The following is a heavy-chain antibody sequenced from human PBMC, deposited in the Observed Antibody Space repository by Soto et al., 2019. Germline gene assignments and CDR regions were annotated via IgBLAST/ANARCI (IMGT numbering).Heavy chain of an antibody. V-gene: IGHV3-11*06. Sequence: AGGSLRLSCAASGFTFSDYYMSWIRQAPGKGLEWVSYISSSSSYTNYADSVKGRFTISRDNAKNSLYLQMNSLRAEDTAVYYCARVTIAVDGELDYWGQGTLVTVSS. CDR2: ISSSSSYT. CDR3: ARVTIAVDGELDY. CDR1: GFTFSDYY. J-gene: IGHJ4*02. D-gene: IGHD6-19*01.